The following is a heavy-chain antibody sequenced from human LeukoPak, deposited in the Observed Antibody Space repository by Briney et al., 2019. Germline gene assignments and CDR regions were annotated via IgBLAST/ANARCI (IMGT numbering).Heavy chain of an antibody. CDR3: AKSGGIMMRGVHY. Sequence: GGSLRLSCAASGFTFSSYAMSWVRQTPGEGLEWVSGISATGGSTDYADSVKGRFTISRDNSKNTLYLQMNSLRAEDTAVYYCAKSGGIMMRGVHYWGQGTLVTVSS. J-gene: IGHJ4*02. V-gene: IGHV3-23*01. CDR1: GFTFSSYA. CDR2: ISATGGST. D-gene: IGHD3-16*01.